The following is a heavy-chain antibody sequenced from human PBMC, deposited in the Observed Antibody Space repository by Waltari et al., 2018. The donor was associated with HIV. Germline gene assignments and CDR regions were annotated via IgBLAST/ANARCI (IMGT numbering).Heavy chain of an antibody. CDR2: RKEDGSE. D-gene: IGHD3-16*01. Sequence: EVQLVESGGGLVQPGGSLRLSCVVSGLTFRNYWMNWVRQGQGEGLGWVANRKEDGSERYVDSVKGRFTVSRDNSKNSLYLQMNSLRAEDTAMYFCATWAQGGIENYWGQGALVTVSS. CDR1: GLTFRNYW. CDR3: ATWAQGGIENY. J-gene: IGHJ4*02. V-gene: IGHV3-7*01.